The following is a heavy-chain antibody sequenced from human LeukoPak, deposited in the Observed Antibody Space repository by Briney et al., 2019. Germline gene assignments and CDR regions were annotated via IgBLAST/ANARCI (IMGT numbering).Heavy chain of an antibody. V-gene: IGHV1-69*13. CDR1: GGTFSSYA. J-gene: IGHJ6*02. CDR3: ARSGVTADDYYYGMDV. CDR2: IIPIFGTA. D-gene: IGHD5-18*01. Sequence: ASVKVSCKASGGTFSSYAISWVRQAPGQGLEWMGGIIPIFGTANYAQKFQGRVTITADESTSTAYMELSSLRSEDTAVYYCARSGVTADDYYYGMDVWGQGTTVTVSS.